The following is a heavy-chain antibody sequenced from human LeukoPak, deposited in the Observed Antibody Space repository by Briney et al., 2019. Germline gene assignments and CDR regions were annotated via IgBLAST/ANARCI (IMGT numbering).Heavy chain of an antibody. V-gene: IGHV4-34*01. CDR1: GGSITNYY. Sequence: SETLSLTCTVSGGSITNYYWSWIRQPPRKGLEWIGEINHSGSTNYNPSLKSRVTISVDTSKNQFSLKLSSVTAADTAVYYCASLYYYDSSGYYRNDYWGQGTLVTVSS. J-gene: IGHJ4*02. CDR3: ASLYYYDSSGYYRNDY. D-gene: IGHD3-22*01. CDR2: INHSGST.